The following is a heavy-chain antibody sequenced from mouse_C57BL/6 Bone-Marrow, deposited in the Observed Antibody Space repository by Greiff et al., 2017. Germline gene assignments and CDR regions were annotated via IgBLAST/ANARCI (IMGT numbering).Heavy chain of an antibody. CDR1: GFNIKDDY. CDR2: IDPENGDT. V-gene: IGHV14-4*01. J-gene: IGHJ1*03. D-gene: IGHD2-4*01. CDR3: TTELLRPADV. Sequence: VQLQQSGAELVRPGASVKLSCTASGFNIKDDYMHWVKQRPEQGLEWIGWIDPENGDTEYASKFQGKATITADTSSNTAYLQLSSLTSEDTAVYYCTTELLRPADVWGTGTTVTVSA.